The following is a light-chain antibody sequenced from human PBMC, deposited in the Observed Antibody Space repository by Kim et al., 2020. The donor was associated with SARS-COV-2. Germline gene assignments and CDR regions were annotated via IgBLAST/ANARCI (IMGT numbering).Light chain of an antibody. J-gene: IGKJ2*01. CDR3: QLFSSSPPAYT. Sequence: PGERATLSCRARQRVSSTYVAWYQQKLGQAPSLLVFASSSRAAGTPDRFSGSGSGTDFTLTISRVEPDDFAVYYCQLFSSSPPAYTFGQGTKLEI. CDR2: ASS. V-gene: IGKV3-20*01. CDR1: QRVSSTY.